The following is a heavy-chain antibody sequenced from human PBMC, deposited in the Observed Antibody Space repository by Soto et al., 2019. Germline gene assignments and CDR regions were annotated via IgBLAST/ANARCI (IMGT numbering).Heavy chain of an antibody. CDR1: GFAFSSYW. CDR3: IKASTVTVVGGYR. J-gene: IGHJ4*02. Sequence: EVQLVESGGGLVQPGGSLRLSCAASGFAFSSYWMHWVRQAPGKGPVWVSRISSDGRNTTYADCVKGRFTISRDNAENTLHLQMTSLTDADTAVHYCIKASTVTVVGGYRRGQGTPVTVSS. CDR2: ISSDGRNT. D-gene: IGHD2-21*02. V-gene: IGHV3-74*01.